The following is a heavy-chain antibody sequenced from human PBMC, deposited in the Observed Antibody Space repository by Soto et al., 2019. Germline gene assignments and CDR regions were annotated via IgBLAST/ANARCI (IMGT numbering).Heavy chain of an antibody. CDR3: AREIMTTVASDY. D-gene: IGHD4-17*01. CDR2: INREGSST. Sequence: VQLVESGGGLVQPGGSLRLSCAASGFTFNNYWMHGVRQAPGKGLVWVSRINREGSSTSYVDSVKGRFPISRDNAKTTLYLQMNGLRAEGTAVYYCAREIMTTVASDYWGPGALVTVSA. V-gene: IGHV3-74*01. CDR1: GFTFNNYW. J-gene: IGHJ4*02.